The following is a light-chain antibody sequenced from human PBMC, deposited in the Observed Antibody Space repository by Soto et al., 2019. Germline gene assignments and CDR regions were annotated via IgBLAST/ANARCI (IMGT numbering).Light chain of an antibody. CDR2: DAS. CDR3: QQYASWT. CDR1: QSITYS. Sequence: DIQMTRSPSTLSASVGDRVTITCRASQSITYSLAWYQQKPGKAPNLLIYDASTLQSGVPSRFGGSGSGTEFTLTISGLQPDDFATYYCQQYASWTFGQGTNVEIK. J-gene: IGKJ1*01. V-gene: IGKV1-5*01.